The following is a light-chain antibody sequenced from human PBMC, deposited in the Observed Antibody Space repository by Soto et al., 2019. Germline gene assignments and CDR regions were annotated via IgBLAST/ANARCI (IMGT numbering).Light chain of an antibody. CDR3: HQSYSTPVT. J-gene: IGKJ4*01. Sequence: SQRTESPSSLSSSVGGRVTITCRPSQSISNYLNWYQKKLGKAPTHLIYAASSLQTGVPSRFRGSGSGTDFTLTISSLQPEDFATYYCHQSYSTPVTLGGGTKVDIK. V-gene: IGKV1-39*01. CDR2: AAS. CDR1: QSISNY.